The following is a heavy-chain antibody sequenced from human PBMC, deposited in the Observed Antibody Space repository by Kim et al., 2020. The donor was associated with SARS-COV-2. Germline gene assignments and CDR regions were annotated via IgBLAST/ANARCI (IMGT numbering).Heavy chain of an antibody. CDR1: GFTFSSYS. CDR3: ARVRGLDYYYYGMDV. J-gene: IGHJ6*02. CDR2: ISSSSSTI. V-gene: IGHV3-48*04. Sequence: GGSLRLSCAASGFTFSSYSMNWVRQAPGKGLEWVSYISSSSSTIYYADSVKGRFTISRDNAKNSLYLQMNSLRAEDTAVYYCARVRGLDYYYYGMDVWGQGTTVTVSS.